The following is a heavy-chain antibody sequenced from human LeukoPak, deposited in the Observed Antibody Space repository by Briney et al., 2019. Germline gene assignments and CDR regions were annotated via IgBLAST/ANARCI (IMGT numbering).Heavy chain of an antibody. CDR3: ARVRVVRGVIIGLDV. J-gene: IGHJ6*02. Sequence: GGSLRLSCAASGFTVSSNYMSWVRQAPGKGLEWVSVIYSGGSTYYADSVKGRFTISRDNSKNTLYLQMNSLRAEDTAVYYCARVRVVRGVIIGLDVWGQGTTVTVSS. CDR2: IYSGGST. V-gene: IGHV3-53*01. D-gene: IGHD3-10*01. CDR1: GFTVSSNY.